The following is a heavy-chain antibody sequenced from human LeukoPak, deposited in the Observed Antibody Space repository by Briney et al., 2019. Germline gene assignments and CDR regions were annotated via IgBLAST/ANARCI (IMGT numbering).Heavy chain of an antibody. CDR2: ISGSSGRT. J-gene: IGHJ4*02. CDR3: AKDNSGSYSRFGY. CDR1: GFTFSRYA. V-gene: IGHV3-23*01. D-gene: IGHD1-26*01. Sequence: GGSLRLSCAASGFTFSRYAMSWVRQAPGKGLEWVSGISGSSGRTYYVDSVKGRFTISRDNSKNTLYLQMNSLRAEDTAVYYCAKDNSGSYSRFGYWGQGTLVTVSS.